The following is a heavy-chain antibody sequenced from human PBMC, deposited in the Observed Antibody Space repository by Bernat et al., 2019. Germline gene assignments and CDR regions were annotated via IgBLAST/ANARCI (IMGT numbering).Heavy chain of an antibody. V-gene: IGHV3-74*01. D-gene: IGHD2-8*01. CDR2: INRDGSIT. CDR3: VRIGYSTSSLGIDY. Sequence: EVQLVESGGGLVQPGGSLRLSCAASGFTFSSYWMHWVRQAPGKGLVWFARINRDGSITTYADSVRGRFTVSRDNAKIPLFLQMTRLGVEDTAVYYCVRIGYSTSSLGIDYWGQGALVSVSS. CDR1: GFTFSSYW. J-gene: IGHJ4*02.